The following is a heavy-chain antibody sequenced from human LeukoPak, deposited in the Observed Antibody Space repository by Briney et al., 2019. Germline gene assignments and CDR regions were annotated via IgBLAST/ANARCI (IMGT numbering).Heavy chain of an antibody. Sequence: PGGSLRLSCAASGFTFSSHWMTWVRQAPGKGLERVANMKGDGTEEYYVDSVKGRFTISRDNAKNSLYLQMNSPRTEDTAVYYCARGGFSRGDYWGQGTLVTVSS. V-gene: IGHV3-7*01. CDR3: ARGGFSRGDY. CDR1: GFTFSSHW. J-gene: IGHJ4*02. D-gene: IGHD3-10*01. CDR2: MKGDGTEE.